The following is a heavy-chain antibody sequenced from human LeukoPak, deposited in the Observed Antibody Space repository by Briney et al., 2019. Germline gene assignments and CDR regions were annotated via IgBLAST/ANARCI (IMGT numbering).Heavy chain of an antibody. J-gene: IGHJ4*02. V-gene: IGHV3-23*01. D-gene: IGHD3-3*01. CDR1: GFTFSSYA. Sequence: GGSLRLSCAASGFTFSSYAMSWVRQAPGKGLEWVSAISGSGGSTYCADSVKGRFTISRDNSKNTLYLQMNSLRAEDTAVYYCAKDPRFLEWLLPYFDYWGQGTLVTVSS. CDR3: AKDPRFLEWLLPYFDY. CDR2: ISGSGGST.